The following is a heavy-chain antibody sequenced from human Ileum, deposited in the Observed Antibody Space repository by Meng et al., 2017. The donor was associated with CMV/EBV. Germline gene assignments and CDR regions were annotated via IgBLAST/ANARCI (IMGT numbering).Heavy chain of an antibody. D-gene: IGHD6-19*01. CDR2: ISSSGSTI. CDR3: ASWGYSSGWYSTSYGMDV. Sequence: GESLKISCAASGFTFSDYYMSWIRQAPGKGLEWVSYISSSGSTIYYADSVKGRFTISRDNAKNSLYLQMNRLRAEDTAVYYCASWGYSSGWYSTSYGMDVWGQGTTVTVSS. J-gene: IGHJ6*02. CDR1: GFTFSDYY. V-gene: IGHV3-11*01.